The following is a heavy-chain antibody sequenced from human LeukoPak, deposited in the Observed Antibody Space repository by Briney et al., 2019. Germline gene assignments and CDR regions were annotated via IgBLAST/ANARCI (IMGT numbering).Heavy chain of an antibody. J-gene: IGHJ6*03. D-gene: IGHD1-26*01. CDR2: IYYSGST. V-gene: IGHV4-28*06. CDR1: GYSISSSNW. CDR3: ARMAIGSYPAHYYYYYMDV. Sequence: SDTLSLTCAVSGYSISSSNWWGWIRQPPGKGLEWIGYIYYSGSTNYNPSLKSRVTMSVDTSKNQFSLKLSSVTALDTAVYYCARMAIGSYPAHYYYYYMDVWGKGTTVTVSS.